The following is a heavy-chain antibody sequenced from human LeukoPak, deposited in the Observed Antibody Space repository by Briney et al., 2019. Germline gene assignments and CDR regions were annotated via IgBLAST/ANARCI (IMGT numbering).Heavy chain of an antibody. Sequence: GASVKVSCKVSGYTLTGLSMHGVRQAPGKGLEWRGTFDPEKGETIYAQTFQGRVTMTEDTSTDTAYTELSSLRSEATAVYYSTTKYYYDSSDYYVIDYWGQGPLVIVSS. D-gene: IGHD3-22*01. CDR2: FDPEKGET. J-gene: IGHJ4*02. CDR1: GYTLTGLS. CDR3: TTKYYYDSSDYYVIDY. V-gene: IGHV1-24*01.